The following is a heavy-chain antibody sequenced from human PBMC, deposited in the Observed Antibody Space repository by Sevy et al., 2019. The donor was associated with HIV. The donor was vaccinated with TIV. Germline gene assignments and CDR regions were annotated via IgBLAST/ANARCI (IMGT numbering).Heavy chain of an antibody. D-gene: IGHD4-17*01. CDR1: GFSLSTSGVG. CDR2: IYWNDDK. V-gene: IGHV2-5*01. Sequence: SGPTLVKPTQTLTLTCTFSGFSLSTSGVGVGWIRQPPGKALEWLALIYWNDDKRYSPSLKSRLTITKDTSKNQVVLTMTNMDPVDTATYYCAHRLLPHDYGDYVYFDYWGQGTLVTVSS. CDR3: AHRLLPHDYGDYVYFDY. J-gene: IGHJ4*02.